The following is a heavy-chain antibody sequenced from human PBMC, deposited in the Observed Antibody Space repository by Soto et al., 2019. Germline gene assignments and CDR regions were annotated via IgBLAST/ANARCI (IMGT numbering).Heavy chain of an antibody. D-gene: IGHD1-26*01. CDR1: GFTFSSYV. CDR3: ARTSGSYYVPSGYYGMDV. Sequence: GGSLRLSCAASGFTFSSYVMHWVRQAPGKGLEWVAVIWYDGSNKYYADSVKGRFTISRDNSKNTLYLQMNSLRAEDTAVYYCARTSGSYYVPSGYYGMDVWGQGTTVTVSS. J-gene: IGHJ6*02. V-gene: IGHV3-33*08. CDR2: IWYDGSNK.